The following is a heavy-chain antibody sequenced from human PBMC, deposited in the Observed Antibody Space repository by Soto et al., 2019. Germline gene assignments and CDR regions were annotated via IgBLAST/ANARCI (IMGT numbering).Heavy chain of an antibody. Sequence: GESLKISCKGSGYSFTSYWIGWVRQMPGKGLEWMGIIYPGDSDTRYSPSFQGQVTISADKSISTAYLQWSSLKASDTAMYYCARHRPDDTLTGSLDYWGQGTLVTVSS. D-gene: IGHD3-9*01. CDR3: ARHRPDDTLTGSLDY. V-gene: IGHV5-51*01. CDR2: IYPGDSDT. J-gene: IGHJ4*02. CDR1: GYSFTSYW.